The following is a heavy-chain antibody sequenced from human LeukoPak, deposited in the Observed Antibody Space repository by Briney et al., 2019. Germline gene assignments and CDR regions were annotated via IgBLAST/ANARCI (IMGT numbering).Heavy chain of an antibody. V-gene: IGHV3-7*01. CDR3: ARDWSNIHWYFDL. J-gene: IGHJ2*01. CDR2: IKQDGSEK. Sequence: PGGSLRLSCAASGFTFSSYWMSWVRQAPGKGLEWVANIKQDGSEKYYVDSVKGRFTISRDNAKNSLYLQMNSLRAEDTAVYYCARDWSNIHWYFDLWGRGTLVTVSS. CDR1: GFTFSSYW. D-gene: IGHD3-3*01.